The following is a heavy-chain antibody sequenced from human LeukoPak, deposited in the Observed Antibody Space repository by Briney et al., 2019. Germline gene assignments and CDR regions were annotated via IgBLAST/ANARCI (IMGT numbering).Heavy chain of an antibody. V-gene: IGHV1-8*01. CDR1: GYTFTSSD. CDR3: ARGRSGLAAAGTYDY. Sequence: ASVKVSCKASGYTFTSSDISWVRQATGQGLEWMGRINPKSGRTGYAKKFQARVSMTMNTSISTAYMEVSSLRFEDTAVYYCARGRSGLAAAGTYDYWGQGTLITVSS. J-gene: IGHJ4*02. CDR2: INPKSGRT. D-gene: IGHD6-13*01.